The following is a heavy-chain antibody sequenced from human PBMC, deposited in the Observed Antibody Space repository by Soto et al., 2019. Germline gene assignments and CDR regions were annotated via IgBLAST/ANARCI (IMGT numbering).Heavy chain of an antibody. V-gene: IGHV3-48*03. Sequence: PGGSLRLSCAASGFTFSSYEMNWVRQAPGKGLGWVSYISSSGSTIYYADSVKGRFTISRDNAKNSLYLQMNSLRAEDTAVYYCARLYYDFWRGYLTYYYYGMYVWGQGTTVPVSS. CDR3: ARLYYDFWRGYLTYYYYGMYV. J-gene: IGHJ6*02. CDR2: ISSSGSTI. CDR1: GFTFSSYE. D-gene: IGHD3-3*01.